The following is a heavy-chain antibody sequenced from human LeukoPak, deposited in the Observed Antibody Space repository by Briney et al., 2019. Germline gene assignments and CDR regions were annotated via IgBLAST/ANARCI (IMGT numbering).Heavy chain of an antibody. J-gene: IGHJ1*01. CDR3: ATPYSRSSNYFQH. D-gene: IGHD6-6*01. Sequence: GGSLRLSCAASGVTFSSYAMSWVRQPPGKGLEWVSAISGSGGSTYYADSVKRRFTISRDNSKHTLYLPMNSLRAEDTAVYYCATPYSRSSNYFQHWGQGTLVTVSS. CDR1: GVTFSSYA. V-gene: IGHV3-23*01. CDR2: ISGSGGST.